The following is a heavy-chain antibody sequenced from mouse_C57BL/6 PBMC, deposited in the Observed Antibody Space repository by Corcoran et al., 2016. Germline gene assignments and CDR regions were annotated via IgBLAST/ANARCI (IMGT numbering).Heavy chain of an antibody. CDR1: GYTFTDYY. CDR2: IYPGSGNT. J-gene: IGHJ3*01. Sequence: QVQLKQSGAELVRPGASVKLSCKASGYTFTDYYINWVKQRPGQGLEWIARIYPGSGNTYYNEKFKGKATLTAEKSSSTAYMQLSSLTSEDSAVYFCAREGVDSWFAYWGQGTLVTVSA. V-gene: IGHV1-76*01. CDR3: AREGVDSWFAY. D-gene: IGHD1-1*02.